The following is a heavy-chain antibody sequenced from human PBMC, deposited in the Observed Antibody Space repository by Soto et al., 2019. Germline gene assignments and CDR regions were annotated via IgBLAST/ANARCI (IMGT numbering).Heavy chain of an antibody. J-gene: IGHJ4*02. D-gene: IGHD3-16*02. CDR1: GFTFSSYA. CDR2: ISYDGSNK. Sequence: RRLSCAASGFTFSSYAMHWVRQAPGKGLEWVAVISYDGSNKYYADSVKGRFTISRDNSKNTLYLQMNSLRAEDTAVYYCASPKNYDYVWGSYRYKDSWGQGTLVTVSS. V-gene: IGHV3-30-3*01. CDR3: ASPKNYDYVWGSYRYKDS.